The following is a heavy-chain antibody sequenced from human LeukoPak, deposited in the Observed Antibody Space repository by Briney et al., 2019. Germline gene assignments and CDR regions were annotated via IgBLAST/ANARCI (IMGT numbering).Heavy chain of an antibody. J-gene: IGHJ4*02. V-gene: IGHV4-34*01. D-gene: IGHD6-19*01. CDR3: ARAIAVAGPLDY. Sequence: SETLSLTCTVSGGSISSYYWSWIRQPPGKGLEWIGEINHSGSTNYNPSLKSRVTISVDKSKNQFSLKLSSVTAADTAVYYCARAIAVAGPLDYWGQGTLVTVSS. CDR2: INHSGST. CDR1: GGSISSYY.